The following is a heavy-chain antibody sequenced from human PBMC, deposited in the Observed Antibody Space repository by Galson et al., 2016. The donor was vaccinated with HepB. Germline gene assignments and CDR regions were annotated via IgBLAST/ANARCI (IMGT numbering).Heavy chain of an antibody. CDR2: ISGDNVNT. D-gene: IGHD7-27*01. CDR3: DANWGSSHYGMDA. J-gene: IGHJ6*02. CDR1: GYSFISYG. V-gene: IGHV1-18*01. Sequence: GSGYSFISYGISWVRQAPGQGPEWMGWISGDNVNTKTARKFQGRLTMTTDTSTNTAYMELRSLRSDDTALYYCDANWGSSHYGMDAWGQGTTVIVSS.